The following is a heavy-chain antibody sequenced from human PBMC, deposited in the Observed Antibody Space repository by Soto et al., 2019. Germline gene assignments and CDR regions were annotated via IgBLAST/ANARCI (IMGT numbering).Heavy chain of an antibody. D-gene: IGHD1-1*01. J-gene: IGHJ5*02. CDR3: AKDQLEHQVFWFDP. V-gene: IGHV3-23*01. Sequence: SGGSLRLSCAASGFTFSSYAMSWVRQAPGKGLEWVSAISGSGGSTYYADSVKGRFTISRDNSKNTLYLQMNSLRAEDTAVYYCAKDQLEHQVFWFDPWGQGTLVTVSS. CDR2: ISGSGGST. CDR1: GFTFSSYA.